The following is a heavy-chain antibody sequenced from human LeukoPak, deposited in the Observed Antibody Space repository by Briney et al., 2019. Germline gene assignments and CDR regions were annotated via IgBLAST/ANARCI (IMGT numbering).Heavy chain of an antibody. CDR1: GGSISSSNW. CDR3: ARGPIAQLASSDEAFDI. V-gene: IGHV4-4*02. Sequence: SETLSLTCAVSGGSISSSNWWSWVRQSPGKGLEWIGEIYHSGSTNYNPSLKSRVTISVDKSKNQFSLKLSSVTAADTAVYYCARGPIAQLASSDEAFDIWGQGTMVTVSS. D-gene: IGHD6-6*01. J-gene: IGHJ3*02. CDR2: IYHSGST.